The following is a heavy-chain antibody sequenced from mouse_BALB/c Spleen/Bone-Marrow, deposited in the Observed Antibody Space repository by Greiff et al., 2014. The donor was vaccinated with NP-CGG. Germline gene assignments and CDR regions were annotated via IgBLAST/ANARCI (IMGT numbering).Heavy chain of an antibody. CDR2: ISYSGST. Sequence: DVKLVESGPGLVKPSQSLSLTCTVTGYSITSDYAWNWIRQFPGNKLEWMAYISYSGSTAYNPSLISRISITRDKSKNQFFLQLNSVTTEDTATYYGARGYRYDEDYLDFWGQGTTLTVSS. J-gene: IGHJ2*01. CDR1: GYSITSDYA. V-gene: IGHV3-2*02. CDR3: ARGYRYDEDYLDF. D-gene: IGHD2-14*01.